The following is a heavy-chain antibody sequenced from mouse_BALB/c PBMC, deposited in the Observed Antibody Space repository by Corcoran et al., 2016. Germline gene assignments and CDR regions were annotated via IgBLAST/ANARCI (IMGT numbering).Heavy chain of an antibody. CDR3: ARWDYGYEYVPYYSAMDY. V-gene: IGHV1S34*01. CDR2: VSCYNGAT. D-gene: IGHD2-2*01. Sequence: LVKTGASVKISCKASGYSFTGYYMHWVKQSHGKSLEWIGCVSCYNGATSYNQKFKGKATFTVDTSSSTAYMQFNSLTSEDSAVYYCARWDYGYEYVPYYSAMDYWGQETSVTVSS. CDR1: GYSFTGYY. J-gene: IGHJ4*01.